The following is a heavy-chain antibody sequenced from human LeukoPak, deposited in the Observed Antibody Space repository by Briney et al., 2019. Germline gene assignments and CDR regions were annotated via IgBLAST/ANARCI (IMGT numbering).Heavy chain of an antibody. V-gene: IGHV3-13*04. CDR2: IGTAGDT. CDR3: ARDKYGGNSNAFDI. Sequence: GGSLRLSCAASGFTFSSYDMHWVRHATGKGLEWVSAIGTAGDTYYPGSVKGRFTISRENAKNSLYLQMNSLRAGDTAVYYCARDKYGGNSNAFDIWGQGTMVTVSS. J-gene: IGHJ3*02. CDR1: GFTFSSYD. D-gene: IGHD4-23*01.